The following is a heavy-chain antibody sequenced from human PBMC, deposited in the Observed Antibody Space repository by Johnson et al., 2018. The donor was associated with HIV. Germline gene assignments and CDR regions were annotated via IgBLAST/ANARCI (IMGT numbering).Heavy chain of an antibody. D-gene: IGHD1-26*01. Sequence: QVQLVESGGGLVQPGGSLRLSCAASGFTFSDYYMSWIRQAPGKGLDWVSYISSTGTTIYYADSVKGRFTISRDNSKNTLYLQMNSLRAEDTAVYCGARFPPSGNYDFDMWGQGTMVTVSS. V-gene: IGHV3-11*01. CDR3: ARFPPSGNYDFDM. CDR1: GFTFSDYY. J-gene: IGHJ3*02. CDR2: ISSTGTTI.